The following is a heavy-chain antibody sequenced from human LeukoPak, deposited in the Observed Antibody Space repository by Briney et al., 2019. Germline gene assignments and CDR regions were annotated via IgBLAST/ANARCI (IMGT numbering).Heavy chain of an antibody. CDR2: IYYSEST. CDR3: ARDRINGPFDY. V-gene: IGHV4-31*03. D-gene: IGHD3-16*01. CDR1: GGSISSGGYY. J-gene: IGHJ4*02. Sequence: SETLSLTCTVSGGSISSGGYYWSWIRQHPGKGLEWIGYIYYSESTYYTPSLKSRVIISVDMSKNQISLKLSSVTAADTAVYYCARDRINGPFDYWGQGTLVTVSS.